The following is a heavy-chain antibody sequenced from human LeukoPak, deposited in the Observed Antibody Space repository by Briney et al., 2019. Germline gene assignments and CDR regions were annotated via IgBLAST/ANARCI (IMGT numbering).Heavy chain of an antibody. Sequence: ASVRVSCKAPINTFTNYYIHWVRQAPGQGLEWMGWINPSTGDTTFAQKFQGRVTVTTDTSITTAHMDLSRLTSDDTAMYYCAALMGVREVLLAFDPWGQGTPVTVSS. CDR2: INPSTGDT. V-gene: IGHV1-2*02. D-gene: IGHD3-10*01. J-gene: IGHJ5*02. CDR1: INTFTNYY. CDR3: AALMGVREVLLAFDP.